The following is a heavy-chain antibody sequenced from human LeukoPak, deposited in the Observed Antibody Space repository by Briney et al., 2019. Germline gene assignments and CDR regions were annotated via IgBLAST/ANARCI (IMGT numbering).Heavy chain of an antibody. V-gene: IGHV4-30-4*01. CDR1: GGSISSGDYY. CDR3: ARGIYDSSGYEFDY. CDR2: IYYSGST. D-gene: IGHD3-22*01. Sequence: PSETLSLTCTVSGGSISSGDYYWSWIRQPPGKGLEWIGYIYYSGSTYYNPSLKSRVTISVDTSKNQFSLKLSSVTTADTAVYYCARGIYDSSGYEFDYWGQGTLVTVSS. J-gene: IGHJ4*02.